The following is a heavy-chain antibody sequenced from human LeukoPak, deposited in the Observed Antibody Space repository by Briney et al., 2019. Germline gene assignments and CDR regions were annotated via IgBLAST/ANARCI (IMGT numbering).Heavy chain of an antibody. CDR2: IYYSGNT. CDR3: ARVRYYYGSGDEGY. J-gene: IGHJ4*02. D-gene: IGHD3-10*01. Sequence: SETLSLTCTVSGGSVSSGGYYWSWIRQPPGKGLEWIGYIYYSGNTNYNPSLKSRVAISVDTSKNQFSLKLSSVTAADTAVYYCARVRYYYGSGDEGYRGQGTLVTVSS. CDR1: GGSVSSGGYY. V-gene: IGHV4-61*08.